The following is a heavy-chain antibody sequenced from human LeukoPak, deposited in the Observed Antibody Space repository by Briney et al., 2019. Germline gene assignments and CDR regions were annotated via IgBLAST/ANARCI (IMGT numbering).Heavy chain of an antibody. J-gene: IGHJ4*02. Sequence: GGSLRLSCAASGFTFSSYWMSWVRQAPGKGQEWVANIKQDGSEKYYVDSVKGRFTISRDNAKNSLYLQMDSLRAEDTAVYYCARARPDSSGQIDYWGQGTLVTVSS. V-gene: IGHV3-7*01. D-gene: IGHD6-19*01. CDR2: IKQDGSEK. CDR3: ARARPDSSGQIDY. CDR1: GFTFSSYW.